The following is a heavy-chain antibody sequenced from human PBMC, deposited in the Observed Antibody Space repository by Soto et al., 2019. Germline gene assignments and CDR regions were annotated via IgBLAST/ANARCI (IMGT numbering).Heavy chain of an antibody. CDR2: INWNGGST. Sequence: PGGSLRLSCAASGFTFDDYGMSWVRQAPGKGLEWVSGINWNGGSTGYADSVKGRFTISRDNAKNSLYLQMNSLRAEDTALYYCARARSSGSYFDFDYWGQGTLVTVSS. V-gene: IGHV3-20*04. CDR1: GFTFDDYG. J-gene: IGHJ4*02. D-gene: IGHD1-26*01. CDR3: ARARSSGSYFDFDY.